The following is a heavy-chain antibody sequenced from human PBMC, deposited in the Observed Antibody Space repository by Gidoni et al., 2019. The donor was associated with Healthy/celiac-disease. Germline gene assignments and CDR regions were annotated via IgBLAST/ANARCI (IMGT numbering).Heavy chain of an antibody. CDR2: INPSGGST. J-gene: IGHJ6*02. D-gene: IGHD1-26*01. Sequence: QVQLVQSGAEVKKPGASVKVSCKASGSTFTSYYMHWVRQAPGQGLEWMGRINPSGGSTSYAKKFQGRVTMTRDTSTSTVYMGLSSLRSEDKAVYYCARDGELENYYGMDVWGQGTTVTVSS. V-gene: IGHV1-46*01. CDR3: ARDGELENYYGMDV. CDR1: GSTFTSYY.